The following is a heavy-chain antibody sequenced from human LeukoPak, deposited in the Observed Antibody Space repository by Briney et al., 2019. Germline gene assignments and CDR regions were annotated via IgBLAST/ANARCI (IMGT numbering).Heavy chain of an antibody. D-gene: IGHD5-18*01. V-gene: IGHV4-59*01. CDR2: IYYSGST. CDR1: GGSISSYY. J-gene: IGHJ6*03. CDR3: ARRKGDTAMAYYYYYMDV. Sequence: SETLSLTCTVSGGSISSYYWSWIRQPPGKGLEWIGYIYYSGSTNYNPSLKSRVTISVDTSKNQFSLKLSSVTAADTAVYYCARRKGDTAMAYYYYYMDVRGKGTTVTVSS.